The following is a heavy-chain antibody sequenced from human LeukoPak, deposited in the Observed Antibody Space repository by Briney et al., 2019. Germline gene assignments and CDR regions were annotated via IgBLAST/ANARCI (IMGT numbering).Heavy chain of an antibody. D-gene: IGHD3-10*01. Sequence: GGSLRLSCAASGFTFSSYGMHWVRQAPGKGLEWVAVISYDGSNKYYADSVKGRFTISRDNSKNTLYLQMNSLRAEDTAVYYCAKASTMVRGVMALFDLWGRGTLVTVSS. J-gene: IGHJ2*01. V-gene: IGHV3-30*18. CDR3: AKASTMVRGVMALFDL. CDR1: GFTFSSYG. CDR2: ISYDGSNK.